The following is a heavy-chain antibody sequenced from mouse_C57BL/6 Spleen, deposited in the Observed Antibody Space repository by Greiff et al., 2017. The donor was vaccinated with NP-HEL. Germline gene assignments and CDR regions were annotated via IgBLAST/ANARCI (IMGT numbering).Heavy chain of an antibody. CDR3: ARHGIYYYDSSYDYYAMDY. V-gene: IGHV1-62-2*01. CDR1: GYTFTEYT. Sequence: QVQLQQSGAELVKPGASVKLSCKASGYTFTEYTIHWVKQRSGQGLEWIGWFYPGSGSIKYNEKFKDKATLTADKSSSTVYMELSRLTSEDTAVYFCARHGIYYYDSSYDYYAMDYWGQGTSVTVSS. CDR2: FYPGSGSI. J-gene: IGHJ4*01. D-gene: IGHD1-1*01.